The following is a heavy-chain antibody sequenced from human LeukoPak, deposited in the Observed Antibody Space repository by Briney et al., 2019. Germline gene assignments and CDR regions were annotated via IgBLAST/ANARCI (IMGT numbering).Heavy chain of an antibody. J-gene: IGHJ4*02. Sequence: GGSLRLSCAASGFTFDDYAMHWVRQAPGKGLEWVSGISWNSGSIGYADSVKGRFTISRDNAKNSLYLQMNSLRAEDTALYYCAKYIQGNDFWSGYVDYWGQGTLVTVSS. CDR1: GFTFDDYA. CDR3: AKYIQGNDFWSGYVDY. CDR2: ISWNSGSI. V-gene: IGHV3-9*01. D-gene: IGHD3-3*01.